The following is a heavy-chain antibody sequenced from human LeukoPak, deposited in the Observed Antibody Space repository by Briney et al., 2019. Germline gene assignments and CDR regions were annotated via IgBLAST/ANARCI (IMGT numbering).Heavy chain of an antibody. Sequence: SETLSLTCTVSGGSISSSSYYWGWIRQPPGKGLEWIGSIYYSGSTYYNPSLKSRVTISVDTSKNQFSLKLSSVTAADTAVYYCARERYYDTTGYYYDAFDIWGQGTLVTFSS. J-gene: IGHJ3*02. CDR2: IYYSGST. V-gene: IGHV4-39*02. CDR3: ARERYYDTTGYYYDAFDI. CDR1: GGSISSSSYY. D-gene: IGHD3-22*01.